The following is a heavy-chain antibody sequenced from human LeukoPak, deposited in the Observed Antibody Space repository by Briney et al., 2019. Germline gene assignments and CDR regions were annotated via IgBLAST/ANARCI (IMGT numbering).Heavy chain of an antibody. CDR3: ARDKGRGYSYGWDY. V-gene: IGHV3-48*02. CDR1: GFNFSTYS. CDR2: ISVRGGDI. J-gene: IGHJ4*02. Sequence: GGSLRLSCAASGFNFSTYSMNWVRQAPGKGLEWVSYISVRGGDIYYADSVKGRFTVSRDNAKNSLYLQMHTLRDEGTAVYYCARDKGRGYSYGWDYWGQGTLVTVSS. D-gene: IGHD5-18*01.